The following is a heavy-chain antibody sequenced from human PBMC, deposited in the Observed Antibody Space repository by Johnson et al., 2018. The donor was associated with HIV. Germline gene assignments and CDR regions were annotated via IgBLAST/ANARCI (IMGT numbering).Heavy chain of an antibody. CDR1: GFTVISNH. D-gene: IGHD3-16*01. CDR3: AKEPLVEIMTNAFDI. CDR2: ISSGDST. Sequence: VQLVESGGDLVQPGGSLRLSCVASGFTVISNHMSWVRPAPGTGLEWVSVISSGDSTHSADSVTVRFPISRDNSKNTLYMHMNGLRAEDTAVYYCAKEPLVEIMTNAFDIWGQGTMVTVSS. V-gene: IGHV3-66*01. J-gene: IGHJ3*02.